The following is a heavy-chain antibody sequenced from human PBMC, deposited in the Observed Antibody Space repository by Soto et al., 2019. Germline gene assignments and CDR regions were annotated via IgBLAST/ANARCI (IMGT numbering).Heavy chain of an antibody. Sequence: GGSLRLSCAAPGFTFCSYAMSWVRQAPGKGLEWVSAISGSGGSTYYADSVKGRFTISRDNSKNTLYLQMNSLRAEDTAVYYCAKQNGYGGNSELEYWGQGTLVTVSS. J-gene: IGHJ4*02. V-gene: IGHV3-23*01. CDR1: GFTFCSYA. D-gene: IGHD2-21*02. CDR3: AKQNGYGGNSELEY. CDR2: ISGSGGST.